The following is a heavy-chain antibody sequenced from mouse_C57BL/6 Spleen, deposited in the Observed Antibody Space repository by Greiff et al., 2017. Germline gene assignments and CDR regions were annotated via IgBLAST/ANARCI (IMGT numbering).Heavy chain of an antibody. Sequence: VQLQQPGAELVMPGASVKLSCKASGYNFTSDWMHWVKQRPGQGLEWIGEIDPSDSDTNYNQKFKGKSTLTVDKSSSTAYMQLSRLTSEDSAVYYCARKFYYAMYYWGQGTSVTVSS. J-gene: IGHJ4*01. CDR1: GYNFTSDW. V-gene: IGHV1-69*01. CDR2: IDPSDSDT. CDR3: ARKFYYAMYY.